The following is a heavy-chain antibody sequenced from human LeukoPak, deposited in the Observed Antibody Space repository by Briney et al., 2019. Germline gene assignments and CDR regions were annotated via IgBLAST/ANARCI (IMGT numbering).Heavy chain of an antibody. V-gene: IGHV3-48*01. J-gene: IGHJ4*02. CDR3: AREPTKSRKFDY. CDR1: GFTFSDYS. Sequence: PGGSLRLSCAASGFTFSDYSMNWVRQAPGKGLEWISYIGIDSGNTNYADSVKGRFTISGDKAKNSLYLQMNSLRVEDTAVYYCAREPTKSRKFDYWGQGTLVTVSS. D-gene: IGHD2-8*01. CDR2: IGIDSGNT.